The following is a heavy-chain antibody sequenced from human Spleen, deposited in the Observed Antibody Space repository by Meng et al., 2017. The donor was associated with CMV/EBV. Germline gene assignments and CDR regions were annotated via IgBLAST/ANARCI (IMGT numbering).Heavy chain of an antibody. CDR2: INPKSGST. D-gene: IGHD6-19*01. CDR3: ARGLAVPTPIYYYYGMDV. J-gene: IGHJ6*01. Sequence: ASVKVSCKASGYMFDIYGITWVRQAPGQGLEWMGWINPKSGSTHFALNFQGRVTMTRDGTLSTVYVELSRLTSHDTAVYYCARGLAVPTPIYYYYGMDVWGQGTTVTVSS. CDR1: GYMFDIYG. V-gene: IGHV1-2*02.